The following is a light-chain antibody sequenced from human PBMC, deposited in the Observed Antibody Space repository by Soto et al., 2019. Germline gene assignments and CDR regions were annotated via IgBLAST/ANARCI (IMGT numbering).Light chain of an antibody. Sequence: QSALTQPASVSGSRGQSITISCTGPSNNVGSYNFVSWYRQYPGKAPELIIYEVSQRPSTFFNRFSGSKSGNTASLTISGLQSDDEADYYCCSYAGNNALVFGGGTKVTVL. V-gene: IGLV2-23*02. CDR3: CSYAGNNALV. CDR1: SNNVGSYNF. J-gene: IGLJ3*02. CDR2: EVS.